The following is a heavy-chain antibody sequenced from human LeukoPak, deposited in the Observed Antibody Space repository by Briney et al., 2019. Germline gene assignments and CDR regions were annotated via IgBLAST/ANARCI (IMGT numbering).Heavy chain of an antibody. V-gene: IGHV3-23*01. J-gene: IGHJ4*02. D-gene: IGHD2-21*02. CDR1: GFTFSSYA. Sequence: GGSLRLSCAASGFTFSSYAMSWARQAPGKGLEWVSAISGSGGSTYYADSVKGRFTISRDNSKNTLYLQMNSLRAEDTAVYYCAKSSVVVTAISNWGQGSLVTVSS. CDR3: AKSSVVVTAISN. CDR2: ISGSGGST.